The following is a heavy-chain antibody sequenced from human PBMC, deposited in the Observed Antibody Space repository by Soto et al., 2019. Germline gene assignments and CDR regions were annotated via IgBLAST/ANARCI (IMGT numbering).Heavy chain of an antibody. V-gene: IGHV4-39*01. J-gene: IGHJ5*02. CDR1: GGSISSSDFY. Sequence: QLQLQESGPGLVKPSETLSLTCTVSGGSISSSDFYWGWLRQTPGKGLEFIGSMYYSGTTYYNPSLKSRVTTSVDTSKNQFTLKLISVTAADTAVYYCAVVDSTGNWFEPWGEGALVTVSS. D-gene: IGHD6-25*01. CDR3: AVVDSTGNWFEP. CDR2: MYYSGTT.